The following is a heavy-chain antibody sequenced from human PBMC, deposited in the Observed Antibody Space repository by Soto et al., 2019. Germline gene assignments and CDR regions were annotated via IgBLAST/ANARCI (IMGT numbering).Heavy chain of an antibody. CDR2: AYHDENT. V-gene: IGHV4-30-2*01. CDR3: ARGSFTHGYPGFDY. Sequence: PSERMSLASTLCGGSFGMGLYAWNWIRQPPGKGLEWIGYAYHDENTYYNPSLNSRVTILLERSTSQFSLRLTSVTAADTAVYFCARGSFTHGYPGFDYWGQGALVTVSS. D-gene: IGHD3-22*01. J-gene: IGHJ4*02. CDR1: GGSFGMGLYA.